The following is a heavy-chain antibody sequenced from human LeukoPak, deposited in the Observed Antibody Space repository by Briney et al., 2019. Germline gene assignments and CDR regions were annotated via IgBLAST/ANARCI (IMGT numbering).Heavy chain of an antibody. V-gene: IGHV3-15*01. D-gene: IGHD3-10*01. CDR1: GFTFSNAW. J-gene: IGHJ2*01. CDR2: IKSKTNGETT. CDR3: TTGLYYYGSGSNWYFDL. Sequence: GGSLRLSCAASGFTFSNAWMSWVRQAPGKGLEWVGRIKSKTNGETTDYAAPVKGRFTISRDDSKNTQYLQMNSLKTEDTAVYYCTTGLYYYGSGSNWYFDLWGRGTLVTVSS.